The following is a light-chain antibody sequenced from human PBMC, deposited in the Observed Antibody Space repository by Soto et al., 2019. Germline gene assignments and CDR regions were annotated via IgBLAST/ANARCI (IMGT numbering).Light chain of an antibody. CDR2: DDN. CDR3: GTWDSSLSVVL. CDR1: SSNIASTY. J-gene: IGLJ3*02. Sequence: QSVLTQPPSVSAAPGQKVTISCSGGSSNIASTYVAWYQQLPGTAPKLLIYDDNKRPSGIPDRFSGSKSGPSATLGITGLQAGDEADYYCGTWDSSLSVVLFGGGTKLTVL. V-gene: IGLV1-51*01.